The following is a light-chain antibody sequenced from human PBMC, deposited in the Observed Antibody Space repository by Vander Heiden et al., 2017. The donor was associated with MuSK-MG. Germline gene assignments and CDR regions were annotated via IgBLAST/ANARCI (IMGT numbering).Light chain of an antibody. CDR1: RVGSKT. CDR3: QVWDSGSDRWV. V-gene: IGLV3-21*04. CDR2: YDS. Sequence: YVLTQAPSLSVAPGKTAKMTCAGDRVGSKTVHWYQQRPGLAPVLVIFYDSDRPAGIPERFSASNSGNIATLTITRVEAADEADYYCQVWDSGSDRWVFGGGTKLTVL. J-gene: IGLJ3*02.